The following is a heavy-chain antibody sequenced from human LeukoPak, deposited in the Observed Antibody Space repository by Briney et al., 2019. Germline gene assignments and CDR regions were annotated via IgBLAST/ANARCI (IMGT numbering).Heavy chain of an antibody. V-gene: IGHV1-18*01. D-gene: IGHD3-22*01. CDR2: ISAYNGNT. J-gene: IGHJ3*02. CDR3: ARYYYDSSGDAFDI. Sequence: ASVKVSCKASGHTFTTYGIAWVRQAPGQGLEWMGWISAYNGNTNYAQKLQGRVTMTTDTSTSTAYMELRSLRSDDTAVYYCARYYYDSSGDAFDIWGQGTTVTVSS. CDR1: GHTFTTYG.